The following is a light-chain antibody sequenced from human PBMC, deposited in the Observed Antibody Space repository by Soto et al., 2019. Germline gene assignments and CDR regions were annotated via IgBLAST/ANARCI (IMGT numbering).Light chain of an antibody. V-gene: IGLV6-57*04. Sequence: NFMLTQPHSVSESPGKTVTISCTRSSGSIVSNYVQWYQQRPGSAPTTVIYEDNQRPSGVPDRFSGSIDSSSNSASLTISGLKTEDEADYYCQSYDSSNQGVFGSGTQLTVL. CDR2: EDN. J-gene: IGLJ6*01. CDR3: QSYDSSNQGV. CDR1: SGSIVSNY.